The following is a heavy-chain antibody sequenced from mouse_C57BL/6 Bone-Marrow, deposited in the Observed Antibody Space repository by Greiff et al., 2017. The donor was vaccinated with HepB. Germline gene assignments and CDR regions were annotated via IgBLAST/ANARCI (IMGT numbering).Heavy chain of an antibody. Sequence: EVHLVESGGDLVKPGGSLKLSCAASGFTFSSYGMSWVRQTPDKRLEWVATISSGGSYTYYPDSVKGRFTISRDNAKNTLYLQMSSLKSEDTAMYYCASCLIYYYGSSYRGDYWGQGTSVTVSS. J-gene: IGHJ4*01. CDR2: ISSGGSYT. CDR1: GFTFSSYG. V-gene: IGHV5-6*01. D-gene: IGHD1-1*01. CDR3: ASCLIYYYGSSYRGDY.